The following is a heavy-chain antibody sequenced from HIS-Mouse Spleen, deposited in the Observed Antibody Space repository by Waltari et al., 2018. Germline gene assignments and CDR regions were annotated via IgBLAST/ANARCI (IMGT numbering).Heavy chain of an antibody. J-gene: IGHJ5*02. CDR2: IYTSGST. CDR3: ARDKAPELRRIAAAGYWFDP. V-gene: IGHV4-4*07. CDR1: GGSISSYY. Sequence: QVQLQESGPGLVKPSETLSLTCTVSGGSISSYYWSWIRQPAGKGLEWIGRIYTSGSTNYNPSLKSRVTMSVDTSKNQFSLKLSSVTAADTAVYYCARDKAPELRRIAAAGYWFDPWGQGTLVTVSS. D-gene: IGHD6-13*01.